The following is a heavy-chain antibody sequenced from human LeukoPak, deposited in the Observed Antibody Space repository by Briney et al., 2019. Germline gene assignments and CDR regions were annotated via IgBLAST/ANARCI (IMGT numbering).Heavy chain of an antibody. Sequence: SETLSLTCAVSGGSISSGGYSWSWIRQPPGKGLEWIGYLYHSGSTYYNPSLKSRVTISVDRSKNQFSLKLSSVTAADTAVYYCARENIVVVAATIHYYGMDVWGQGTTVTVSS. D-gene: IGHD2-15*01. CDR1: GGSISSGGYS. J-gene: IGHJ6*02. CDR3: ARENIVVVAATIHYYGMDV. CDR2: LYHSGST. V-gene: IGHV4-30-2*01.